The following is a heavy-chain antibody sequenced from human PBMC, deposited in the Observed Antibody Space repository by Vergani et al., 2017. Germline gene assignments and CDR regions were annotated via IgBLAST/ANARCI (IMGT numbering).Heavy chain of an antibody. Sequence: HLLESGGGLVQPGGSLRLSCAASGFPFSSYALTWVRQAPGKGLEWVSTISRSGFNTYYADSVKGRFTVSRDNSKNTLFLQMNSLRAGDTAVYYCAKDVLGDRSDLDSWGPGTLVTVSS. D-gene: IGHD4-17*01. CDR2: ISRSGFNT. CDR3: AKDVLGDRSDLDS. V-gene: IGHV3-23*01. J-gene: IGHJ4*02. CDR1: GFPFSSYA.